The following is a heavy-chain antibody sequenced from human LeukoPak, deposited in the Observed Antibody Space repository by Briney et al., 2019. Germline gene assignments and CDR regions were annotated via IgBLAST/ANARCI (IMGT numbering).Heavy chain of an antibody. Sequence: SETLSLTCTVSGGSISSSSYYWGWIRQPPGKGLEWIGEINHSGSTYYNPSLKSRVTISVDTSKNQFSLKLSSVTATDTAVYYCARRRAGRDWFDPWGQGTLVTVSS. CDR1: GGSISSSSYY. J-gene: IGHJ5*02. CDR3: ARRRAGRDWFDP. CDR2: INHSGST. D-gene: IGHD6-19*01. V-gene: IGHV4-39*01.